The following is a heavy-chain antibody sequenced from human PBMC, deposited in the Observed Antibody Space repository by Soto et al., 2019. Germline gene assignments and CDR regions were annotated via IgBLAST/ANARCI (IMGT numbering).Heavy chain of an antibody. J-gene: IGHJ5*02. Sequence: PSETLSLTCAVYVGSFSGYYWSLIRQPPGKGLEWIGEINHSGSANYDPSLKSRVTISVDTSKNQFSLKLSSVTAADTAVYYCARGGRSHNWNSLGNWFDTWGQGTLVTVSS. CDR1: VGSFSGYY. CDR3: ARGGRSHNWNSLGNWFDT. V-gene: IGHV4-34*01. CDR2: INHSGSA. D-gene: IGHD1-7*01.